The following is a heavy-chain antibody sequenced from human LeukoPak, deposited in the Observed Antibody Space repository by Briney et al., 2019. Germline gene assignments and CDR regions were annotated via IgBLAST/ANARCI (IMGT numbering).Heavy chain of an antibody. CDR2: IYYSGST. D-gene: IGHD4-23*01. Sequence: NWVRQHPGKGLEWIGYIYYSGSTYYNPSLKSRVTISVDTSKNQFSLKLSSVTAADTAVYYCARGRGAYGGSFDYWGQGTLVTVSS. J-gene: IGHJ4*02. CDR3: ARGRGAYGGSFDY. V-gene: IGHV4-31*02.